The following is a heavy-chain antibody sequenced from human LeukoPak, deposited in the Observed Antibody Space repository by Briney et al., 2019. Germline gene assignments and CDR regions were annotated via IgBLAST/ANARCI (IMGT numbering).Heavy chain of an antibody. D-gene: IGHD6-13*01. J-gene: IGHJ5*02. Sequence: ASVNVSCKASGYTFTGYYMHWVRQAPGQGLEWMGWINPNSGGTNYAQKFQGWVTMTRDTSISTAYMELSRLRSDDTAVYYCARGTRYSSSWFDPWGQGTLVTVSS. CDR3: ARGTRYSSSWFDP. CDR1: GYTFTGYY. V-gene: IGHV1-2*04. CDR2: INPNSGGT.